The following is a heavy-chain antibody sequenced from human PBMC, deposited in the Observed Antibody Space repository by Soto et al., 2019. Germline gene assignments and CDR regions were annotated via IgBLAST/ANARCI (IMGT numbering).Heavy chain of an antibody. Sequence: PGGSLRLSCAASGFTFSSYWMSWVRQAPGKGLEWVANIKQDGSEKYYVDSVRGRFTISRDTAKNSLYLQMNSLRAEDAAVYYGAIVLVVVPEANTPVTYYYYYGRDIWGRGTTVT. CDR1: GFTFSSYW. V-gene: IGHV3-7*02. J-gene: IGHJ6*02. CDR3: AIVLVVVPEANTPVTYYYYYGRDI. D-gene: IGHD2-2*01. CDR2: IKQDGSEK.